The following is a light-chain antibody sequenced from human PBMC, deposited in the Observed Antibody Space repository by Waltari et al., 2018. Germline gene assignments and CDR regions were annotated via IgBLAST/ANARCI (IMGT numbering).Light chain of an antibody. V-gene: IGLV2-11*01. CDR3: CSYAGSYTWV. J-gene: IGLJ3*02. CDR1: TNDLGSYNY. CDR2: DVT. Sequence: SALTQPRSVSGSPGQSVTISCTGTTNDLGSYNYVSWYQQHPGKAPKLIMLDVTKRPAGVPDSLSGSKSGNTASLTISGLRAEEEAEYYCCSYAGSYTWVFGGGTKLTVV.